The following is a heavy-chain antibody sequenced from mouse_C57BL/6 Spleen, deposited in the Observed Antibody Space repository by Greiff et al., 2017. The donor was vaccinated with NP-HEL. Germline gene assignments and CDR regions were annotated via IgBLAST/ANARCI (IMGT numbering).Heavy chain of an antibody. V-gene: IGHV5-2*01. CDR1: EYEFPSHD. CDR3: ARRAGYGGRFAY. Sequence: DVHLVESGGGLVQPGESLKLSCESNEYEFPSHDMSWVRKTPEKRLELVAAINSDGGSTYYPDTMERRFIISRDKTKKTLYLQMSSRRSEDAALFYCARRAGYGGRFAYWGQGTLVTVSA. D-gene: IGHD2-2*01. J-gene: IGHJ3*01. CDR2: INSDGGST.